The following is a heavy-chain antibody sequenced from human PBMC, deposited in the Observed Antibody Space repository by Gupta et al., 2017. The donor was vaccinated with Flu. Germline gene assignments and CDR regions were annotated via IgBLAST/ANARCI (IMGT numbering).Heavy chain of an antibody. V-gene: IGHV3-49*04. Sequence: LSLSRTTSWFASVGYAITWVRQAPGKGLEWVGFIRSNNYGGAAEYAASVKSRFTISRDDSKSIAYLQLNSLKSEDSAVYYCARVFLNYEKNYFDYWGQGTLVTVSS. J-gene: IGHJ4*02. CDR3: ARVFLNYEKNYFDY. CDR1: WFASVGYA. D-gene: IGHD1-7*01. CDR2: IRSNNYGGAA.